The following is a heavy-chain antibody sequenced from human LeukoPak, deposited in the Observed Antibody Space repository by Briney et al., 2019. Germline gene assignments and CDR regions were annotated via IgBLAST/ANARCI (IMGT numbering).Heavy chain of an antibody. Sequence: SGGSLRLSCVASGFSFSDYYMSWIRQAPGKGLEWVSYIGSTIYYADSVKGRFTISRDNAKNSLYLQMNSLRAEDTALYYCARDSVTQGDYWGQGTLVTVSS. CDR2: IGSTI. CDR3: ARDSVTQGDY. D-gene: IGHD5-18*01. J-gene: IGHJ4*02. V-gene: IGHV3-11*04. CDR1: GFSFSDYY.